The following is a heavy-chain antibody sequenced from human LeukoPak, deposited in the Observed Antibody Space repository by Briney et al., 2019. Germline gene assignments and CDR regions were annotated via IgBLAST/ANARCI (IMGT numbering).Heavy chain of an antibody. CDR2: IKHDGGEK. J-gene: IGHJ4*02. V-gene: IGHV3-7*01. CDR3: ARILTVGATYDY. Sequence: GGSLRLSCAASGFTFSSYWMNWVRQAPGKGLEWVANIKHDGGEKYYVDSVKGRFTISRDNAKNSLYLQMNGLRAEDTAVYYCARILTVGATYDYWGQGTLVTVSS. D-gene: IGHD1-26*01. CDR1: GFTFSSYW.